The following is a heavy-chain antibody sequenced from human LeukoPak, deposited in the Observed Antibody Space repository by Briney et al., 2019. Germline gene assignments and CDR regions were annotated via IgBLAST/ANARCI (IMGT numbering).Heavy chain of an antibody. V-gene: IGHV4-59*01. J-gene: IGHJ4*02. CDR2: ISDSGST. D-gene: IGHD3-16*01. CDR3: ARVGRGDYVWGSYSFDY. Sequence: SETLSLTCTVSGDSISNYYWSWIRQPPGKGLEWIGYISDSGSTNYNPFLKSRVTISVDTSKTQFSLSLSSVAAADTAVYYCARVGRGDYVWGSYSFDYWGQGTLVTVSS. CDR1: GDSISNYY.